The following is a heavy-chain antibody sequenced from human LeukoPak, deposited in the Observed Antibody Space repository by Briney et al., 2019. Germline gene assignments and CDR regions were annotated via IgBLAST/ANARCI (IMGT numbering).Heavy chain of an antibody. CDR3: ARAAYGSGSYYGGGY. V-gene: IGHV1-69*13. CDR2: IIPIFGTA. Sequence: ASVKVSCKASGGTFSSYAISWVRQAPGQGLEWMGGIIPIFGTANYAQKFQGRVTITADESTSTAYTELSSLRSEDTAVYYCARAAYGSGSYYGGGYWGQGTLVTVSS. CDR1: GGTFSSYA. D-gene: IGHD3-10*01. J-gene: IGHJ4*02.